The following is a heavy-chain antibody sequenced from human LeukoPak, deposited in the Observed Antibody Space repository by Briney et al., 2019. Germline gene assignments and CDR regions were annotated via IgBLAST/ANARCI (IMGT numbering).Heavy chain of an antibody. Sequence: GGSLRLSCAASGFTFSSYSMNWVRQAPGKGLEWVSFISSSSSYIYYADSVKGRFTISRDNAKNSLYLQMNSLTADDTAVYYCARLGRVLRVDYFDYWGQGSLVTVSS. D-gene: IGHD3-10*01. CDR2: ISSSSSYI. V-gene: IGHV3-21*06. CDR1: GFTFSSYS. CDR3: ARLGRVLRVDYFDY. J-gene: IGHJ4*02.